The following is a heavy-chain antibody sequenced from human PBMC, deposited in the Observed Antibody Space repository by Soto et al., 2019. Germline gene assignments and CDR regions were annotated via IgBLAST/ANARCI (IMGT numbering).Heavy chain of an antibody. CDR3: ARGTAPTIVGATQFDY. Sequence: SVKVSCKASGGTFSSYAISWVRQAPGQGLEWMGGIIPIFGTANYAQKFQGRVAITADKSTSTAYMELSSLRSEDTAVYYCARGTAPTIVGATQFDYWGQGTLVTVSS. J-gene: IGHJ4*02. V-gene: IGHV1-69*06. D-gene: IGHD1-26*01. CDR1: GGTFSSYA. CDR2: IIPIFGTA.